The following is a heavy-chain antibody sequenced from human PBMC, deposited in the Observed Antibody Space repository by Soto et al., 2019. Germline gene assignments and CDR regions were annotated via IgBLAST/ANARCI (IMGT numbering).Heavy chain of an antibody. CDR3: ARDTVTTTYNWFDP. CDR1: GGSISSYY. CDR2: IYYSGST. J-gene: IGHJ5*02. V-gene: IGHV4-59*12. Sequence: SETLSLTCTVSGGSISSYYWSWIRQPPGKGLEWIGYIYYSGSTNYNPSLKSRVTISVDTSKNQFSLKLSSVTAADTAVYYCARDTVTTTYNWFDPWGQGTLVTVSS. D-gene: IGHD4-4*01.